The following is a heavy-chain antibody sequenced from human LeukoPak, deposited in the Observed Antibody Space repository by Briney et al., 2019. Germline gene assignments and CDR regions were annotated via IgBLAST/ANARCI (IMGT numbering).Heavy chain of an antibody. CDR1: GFTFNTYW. CDR2: ISGDGTTT. V-gene: IGHV3-74*01. D-gene: IGHD3-9*01. CDR3: ARPRGRYFDWLLSGDTNDAFDI. J-gene: IGHJ3*02. Sequence: GSLRLSCAASGFTFNTYWMHWVRQAPGKGLAWVSRISGDGTTTAYADSVKGRLTISRDNAKNTLYLQINSLRAEDTAVYYCARPRGRYFDWLLSGDTNDAFDIWGQGTMVTVSS.